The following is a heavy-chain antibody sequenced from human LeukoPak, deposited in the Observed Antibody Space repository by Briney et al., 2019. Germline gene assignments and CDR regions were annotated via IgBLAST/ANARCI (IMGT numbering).Heavy chain of an antibody. CDR2: INHSGST. CDR3: ARGRYYYYDSSGYYRDAFDI. V-gene: IGHV4-34*01. J-gene: IGHJ3*02. D-gene: IGHD3-22*01. CDR1: GGSFSGYY. Sequence: SETLSLTCAVYGGSFSGYYWSWIRQPPGKGLEWTGEINHSGSTNYNPSLKSRVTISVDTSKNQFSLKLSSVTAADTAVYYCARGRYYYYDSSGYYRDAFDIWGQGTMVTVSS.